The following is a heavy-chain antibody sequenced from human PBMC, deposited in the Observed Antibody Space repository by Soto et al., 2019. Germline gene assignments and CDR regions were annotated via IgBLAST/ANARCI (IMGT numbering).Heavy chain of an antibody. CDR1: GGSFSGYY. J-gene: IGHJ4*02. V-gene: IGHV4-34*01. CDR3: GRGVPAVAGTFLDY. CDR2: INHSGST. Sequence: SETLSLTCAVYGGSFSGYYWSWIRQPPGKGLEWIGEINHSGSTNYNPSLKSRVTISVDTSKNQFSLKLSSVTAADTAVYYCGRGVPAVAGTFLDYWGQGTLVTVSS. D-gene: IGHD6-19*01.